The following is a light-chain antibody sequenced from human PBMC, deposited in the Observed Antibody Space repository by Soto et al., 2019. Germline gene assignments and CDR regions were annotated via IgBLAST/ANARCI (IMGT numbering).Light chain of an antibody. CDR2: DTS. V-gene: IGKV3-11*01. Sequence: EIVLTQSPATLSLSPGERATLSCRASQSGSSSLAWYQQKPGQAPRLVIYDTSRRATGIPARFSGRGCGTDFTLTISGLEPEDFAVYYCHQRSNWPPTVTFGGGTKVEIK. J-gene: IGKJ4*01. CDR3: HQRSNWPPTVT. CDR1: QSGSSS.